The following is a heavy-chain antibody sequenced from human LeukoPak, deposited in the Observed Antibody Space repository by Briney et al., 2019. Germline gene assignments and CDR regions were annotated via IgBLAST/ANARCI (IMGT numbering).Heavy chain of an antibody. CDR1: GGSISSYY. Sequence: SETLSLTCTVSGGSISSYYWSWIRQPPGKGLEWIGYIYYSGSTNYNPSHKSRVTISVDTSKNQFSLKLSSVTAADTAVYYCARLSFWGYFDYWGQGTLVTVSS. V-gene: IGHV4-59*08. J-gene: IGHJ4*02. CDR2: IYYSGST. CDR3: ARLSFWGYFDY. D-gene: IGHD7-27*01.